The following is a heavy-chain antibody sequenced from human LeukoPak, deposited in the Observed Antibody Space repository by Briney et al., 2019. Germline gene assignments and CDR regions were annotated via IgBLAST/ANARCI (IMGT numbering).Heavy chain of an antibody. Sequence: GESLKISCKVSGYSFSSYWIGWVHQMPGKGLEWMGIIYPDDSDTRYSPSFQGQVTISADKSISTAYLQWSSLKASDTAMYYCATGVVVTAYYFDYWGQGTLVTVSS. D-gene: IGHD3-22*01. V-gene: IGHV5-51*07. CDR1: GYSFSSYW. CDR3: ATGVVVTAYYFDY. J-gene: IGHJ4*02. CDR2: IYPDDSDT.